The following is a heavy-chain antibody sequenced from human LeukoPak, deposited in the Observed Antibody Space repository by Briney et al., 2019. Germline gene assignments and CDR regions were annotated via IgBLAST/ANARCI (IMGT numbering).Heavy chain of an antibody. CDR2: IYTSGST. Sequence: SETVSLTCTVSGGSISSYYWSWIRQPAGKGLEWIGRIYTSGSTNYNPSLKSRVTMSVDTSKNQFSLKLSSVTAADTAVYYCARDRNSSGHTRRYFDYWGQGTLVTVSS. CDR3: ARDRNSSGHTRRYFDY. V-gene: IGHV4-4*07. J-gene: IGHJ4*02. D-gene: IGHD3-22*01. CDR1: GGSISSYY.